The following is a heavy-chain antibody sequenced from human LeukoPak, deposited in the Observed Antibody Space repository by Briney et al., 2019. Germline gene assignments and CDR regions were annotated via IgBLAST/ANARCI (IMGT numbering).Heavy chain of an antibody. CDR1: GFTFSSYI. CDR3: AKTAASMDV. V-gene: IGHV3-21*01. J-gene: IGHJ6*03. Sequence: GGSLRLSCAASGFTFSSYIMNWVRQTPGKGLEWVSSIGTSTSYIYYADSVKGRFTISRDNAKNSLYLQMNSLRAEDTAVYYCAKTAASMDVWGKGITVTVSS. D-gene: IGHD2-15*01. CDR2: IGTSTSYI.